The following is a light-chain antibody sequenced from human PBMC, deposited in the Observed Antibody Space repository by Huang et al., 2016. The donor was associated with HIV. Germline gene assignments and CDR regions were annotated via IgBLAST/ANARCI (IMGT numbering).Light chain of an antibody. CDR3: QQYHNTPPT. CDR1: QDISNS. CDR2: GAS. V-gene: IGKV1-NL1*01. J-gene: IGKJ2*01. Sequence: DIQMTQSPSSLSASEGDSVIITCPATQDISNSLAWYQQKPGKAPKLLLYGASTLERGVPSRFSGSGSGTHYILTISSLQPEDFATYYCQQYHNTPPTFGQGTKLDIK.